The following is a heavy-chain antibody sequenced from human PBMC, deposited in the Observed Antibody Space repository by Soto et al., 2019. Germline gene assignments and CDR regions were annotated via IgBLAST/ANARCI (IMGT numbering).Heavy chain of an antibody. D-gene: IGHD3-9*01. CDR3: ARSDDKDILTGCYN. CDR1: GFSFNNYA. J-gene: IGHJ4*02. Sequence: PGGSLRLSCAASGFSFNNYAMAWVRQAPGKALEWVSSIGHSGYSINYGDSVKGRFTISRDSSNNILFLEMTGLRAEDTAVYYCARSDDKDILTGCYNWGQGALVTVSS. CDR2: IGHSGYSI. V-gene: IGHV3-23*01.